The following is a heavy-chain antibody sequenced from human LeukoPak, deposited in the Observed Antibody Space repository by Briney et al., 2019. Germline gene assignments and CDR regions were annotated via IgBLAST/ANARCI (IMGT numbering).Heavy chain of an antibody. CDR2: INSDGSST. J-gene: IGHJ3*02. V-gene: IGHV3-74*01. CDR1: GFTFSSYW. CDR3: ARDLGVYIGQTHHDAFDI. Sequence: GGSLRLSCAASGFTFSSYWMHWVRQAPGKGLVWVSRINSDGSSTSYADSVKGRFTIPRDNAKNTLYLQMNSLRAEDTAVYYCARDLGVYIGQTHHDAFDIWGQGTLVTVSS. D-gene: IGHD2-8*01.